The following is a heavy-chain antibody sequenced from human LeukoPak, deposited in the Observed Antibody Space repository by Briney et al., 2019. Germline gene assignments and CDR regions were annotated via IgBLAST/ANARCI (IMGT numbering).Heavy chain of an antibody. CDR1: GLTFSSHW. V-gene: IGHV3-23*01. J-gene: IGHJ4*02. CDR2: ISGSGGST. D-gene: IGHD6-19*01. Sequence: GGSLRLSCAASGLTFSSHWMHWVRQAPGKGLEWVSAISGSGGSTYYADSVKGRFTISRDNSKNTLYLQMNSLRAEDTAVYYCAKDAQWLVRFDYWGQGTLVTVSS. CDR3: AKDAQWLVRFDY.